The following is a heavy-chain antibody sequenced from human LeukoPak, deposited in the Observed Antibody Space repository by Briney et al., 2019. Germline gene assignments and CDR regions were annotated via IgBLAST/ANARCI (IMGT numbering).Heavy chain of an antibody. CDR2: ISSSSSYI. CDR1: GFTFSSYW. CDR3: ARRRRAGDAFDI. V-gene: IGHV3-21*01. D-gene: IGHD6-19*01. Sequence: GGSLRLSCAASGFTFSSYWMHWVRQAPGKGLEWVSSISSSSSYIYYADSVKGRFTISRDNAKNLLYLQMNSLRAEDTAVYYCARRRRAGDAFDIWGQGTMVTVSS. J-gene: IGHJ3*02.